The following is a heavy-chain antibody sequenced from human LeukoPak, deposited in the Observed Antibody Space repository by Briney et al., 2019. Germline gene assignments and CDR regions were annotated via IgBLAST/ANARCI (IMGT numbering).Heavy chain of an antibody. D-gene: IGHD3-22*01. CDR1: GGTFSSYA. V-gene: IGHV1-69*05. Sequence: PSVKVSCKASGGTFSSYAINWVRQAPGQGLEWIGGIIPIFGTANYAQKFQGRVTITTDESTSTAYMELSSLRSEDTAVYYCARGLGSSGYYSYFDYWGQGTLVTVSS. J-gene: IGHJ4*02. CDR2: IIPIFGTA. CDR3: ARGLGSSGYYSYFDY.